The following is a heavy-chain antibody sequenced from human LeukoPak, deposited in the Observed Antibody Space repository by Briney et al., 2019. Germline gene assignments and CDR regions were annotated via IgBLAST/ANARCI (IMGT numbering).Heavy chain of an antibody. V-gene: IGHV3-30*03. Sequence: GGSLRLSCAASGFTFSNAWMSWVRQAPGKGLEWVAVISYDGSNKYYADSVKGRFTISRDNSKNTLYLQMNSLRAEDTAVYYCASGYDSLFDYWGQGTLVTVSS. CDR3: ASGYDSLFDY. J-gene: IGHJ4*02. CDR2: ISYDGSNK. D-gene: IGHD3-22*01. CDR1: GFTFSNAW.